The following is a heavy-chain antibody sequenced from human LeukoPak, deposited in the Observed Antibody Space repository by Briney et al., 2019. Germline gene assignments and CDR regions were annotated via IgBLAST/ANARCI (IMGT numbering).Heavy chain of an antibody. V-gene: IGHV1-3*01. CDR2: INAGNGNT. CDR3: ARDAPGVYDILTGLLFDP. CDR1: GYTFTSYA. J-gene: IGHJ5*02. Sequence: ASVKVSCKASGYTFTSYAMHWVRQAPGQRLEWMGWINAGNGNTKYSQKFQGRVTITRDTSASTAYMELSSLRSEGTAVYYCARDAPGVYDILTGLLFDPWGQGTLVTVSS. D-gene: IGHD3-9*01.